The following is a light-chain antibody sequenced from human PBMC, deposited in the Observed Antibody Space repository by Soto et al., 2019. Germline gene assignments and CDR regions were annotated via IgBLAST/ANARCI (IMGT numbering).Light chain of an antibody. V-gene: IGLV2-23*01. CDR2: EGS. J-gene: IGLJ1*01. CDR3: CSYAGSSTIYV. Sequence: QSALTQPDSVSGSPGQSITISCTGTSSDVGRYNLVSWYQQHPGKAPKHMIYEGSKRPSGVSNRLSGSKSGNTATLTISGLQAEDEADYYCCSYAGSSTIYVFVTGTKVTVL. CDR1: SSDVGRYNL.